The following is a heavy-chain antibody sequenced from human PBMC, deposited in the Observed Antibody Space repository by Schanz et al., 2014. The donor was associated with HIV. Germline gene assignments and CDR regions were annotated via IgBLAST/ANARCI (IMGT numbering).Heavy chain of an antibody. D-gene: IGHD3-22*01. CDR3: ARVAYYDSSGYIPIDY. CDR1: GGSISSGGYS. V-gene: IGHV4-31*03. Sequence: QVQLQESGPGLVKPSQTLSLTCNVSGGSISSGGYSWSWIRQRPGKGLEWIGYISYSGSASFNPSLRSRVDIFLHTSATQFSLELSSVTAADTAVYYCARVAYYDSSGYIPIDYWGQGTLVTVSS. J-gene: IGHJ4*02. CDR2: ISYSGSA.